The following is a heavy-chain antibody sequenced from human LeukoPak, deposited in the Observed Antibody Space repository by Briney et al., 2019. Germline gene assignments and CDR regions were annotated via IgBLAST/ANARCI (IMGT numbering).Heavy chain of an antibody. CDR1: GGSITSGHW. CDR3: TSSRGRLYGVDV. CDR2: IYHSGST. D-gene: IGHD2-15*01. Sequence: SETLSLTCAVSGGSITSGHWWTWVRQPPGKGLEWIGEIYHSGSTTYNPSLMSRVTISVDKSTKQFSLNLTSVTAADTAVYYCTSSRGRLYGVDVWGQGTTVIVSS. V-gene: IGHV4-4*02. J-gene: IGHJ6*02.